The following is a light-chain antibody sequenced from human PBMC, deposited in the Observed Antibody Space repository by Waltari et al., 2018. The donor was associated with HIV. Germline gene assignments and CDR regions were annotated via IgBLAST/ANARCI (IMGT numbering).Light chain of an antibody. CDR2: DVN. CDR3: SSYAGGSNFV. J-gene: IGLJ1*01. Sequence: QSALTQPPSASGSAGQSVTISCTGGSDDVGRYDYVSWYQQHPGTAPKVIIYDVNARPSGVPDRFSGFKSGNTASLTVSGLQAEDEADYYCSSYAGGSNFVFGTGTKVTVV. V-gene: IGLV2-8*01. CDR1: SDDVGRYDY.